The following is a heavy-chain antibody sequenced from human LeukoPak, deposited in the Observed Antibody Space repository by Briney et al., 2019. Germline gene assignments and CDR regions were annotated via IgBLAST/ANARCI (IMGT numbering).Heavy chain of an antibody. J-gene: IGHJ4*02. CDR2: ISYDGSNK. D-gene: IGHD3-10*01. V-gene: IGHV3-30*18. Sequence: GRSLRLSCAASGFTFSSYGMHWVRQAPGKGLEWVAVISYDGSNKYYADSVKGRFTISRDNSKNTLYLQMNSLRAEDTAVYYCAKDIGDIWLGELFGYWGQGTLVTVSS. CDR1: GFTFSSYG. CDR3: AKDIGDIWLGELFGY.